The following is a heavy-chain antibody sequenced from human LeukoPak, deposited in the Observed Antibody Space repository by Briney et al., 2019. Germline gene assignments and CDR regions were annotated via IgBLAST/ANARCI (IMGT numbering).Heavy chain of an antibody. V-gene: IGHV3-23*01. CDR2: ISGSGGSP. D-gene: IGHD3-10*01. Sequence: GGSLRLSCAASGFTFSSYAMSWVRQAPRKGLEWVSGISGSGGSPYYAQSVKGRFTISRDNSKTMLHLQMNILSADDTAEYFWRKRFSGSCDNSRFDYWGQGTLVTVSS. CDR1: GFTFSSYA. J-gene: IGHJ4*02. CDR3: RKRFSGSCDNSRFDY.